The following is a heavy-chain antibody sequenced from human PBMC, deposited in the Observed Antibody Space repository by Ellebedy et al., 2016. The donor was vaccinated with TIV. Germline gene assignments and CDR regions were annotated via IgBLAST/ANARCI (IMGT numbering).Heavy chain of an antibody. CDR2: ITWDCDAT. D-gene: IGHD3-10*01. CDR1: GFTFDDET. J-gene: IGHJ4*02. Sequence: PGGSLRLSCVASGFTFDDETMHWVRQVPGKGLEWVSLITWDCDATYYADSVKGRFTISRDNSKNSLYLQMNSLRTEDSALYYCAKDNGGLGSSYFDYWGQGTLVTVSS. V-gene: IGHV3-43*01. CDR3: AKDNGGLGSSYFDY.